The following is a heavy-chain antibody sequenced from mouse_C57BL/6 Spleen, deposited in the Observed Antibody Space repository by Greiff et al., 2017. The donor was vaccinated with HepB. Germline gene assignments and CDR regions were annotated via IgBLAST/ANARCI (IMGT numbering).Heavy chain of an antibody. CDR3: AVPSRSYWYFDV. CDR1: GYTFTSYW. D-gene: IGHD2-10*02. Sequence: VQLKQPGTELVKPGASVKLSCKASGYTFTSYWMHWVKQRPGQGLEWIGNINPSNGGTNYNEKFKSKATLTVDKSSSTAYMQLSSLTSEDSAVYYCAVPSRSYWYFDVWGTGTTVTVSS. CDR2: INPSNGGT. J-gene: IGHJ1*03. V-gene: IGHV1-53*01.